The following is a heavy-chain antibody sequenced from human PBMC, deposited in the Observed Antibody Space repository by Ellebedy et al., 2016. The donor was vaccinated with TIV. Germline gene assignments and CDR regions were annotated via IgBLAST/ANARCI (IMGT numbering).Heavy chain of an antibody. CDR1: GDIFTGHY. CDR2: ISAYNDDT. Sequence: ASVKVSCKASGDIFTGHYIHWVRQAPGQGLEWMGWISAYNDDTNYAQKLRGRVTMTTDTSTRTAYMELRSLRSDDTAVYYCARTDVAGGGAEYFRHWGQGTLVTVSS. V-gene: IGHV1-18*04. D-gene: IGHD6-13*01. J-gene: IGHJ1*01. CDR3: ARTDVAGGGAEYFRH.